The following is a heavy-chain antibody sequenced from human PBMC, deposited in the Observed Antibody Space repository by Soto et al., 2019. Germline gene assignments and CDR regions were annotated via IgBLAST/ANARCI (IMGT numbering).Heavy chain of an antibody. CDR1: GYTFTSYG. CDR3: ARVRNVDRTYYATDV. D-gene: IGHD5-12*01. CDR2: ISAYNGNT. J-gene: IGHJ6*02. Sequence: ASVKVSCKASGYTFTSYGISWVRQAPGQGLEWMGWISAYNGNTNYAQKLQGRVTMTTDTSTSTAYMELRSLRSDDTAVYYCARVRNVDRTYYATDVWGQGTTVTLSS. V-gene: IGHV1-18*01.